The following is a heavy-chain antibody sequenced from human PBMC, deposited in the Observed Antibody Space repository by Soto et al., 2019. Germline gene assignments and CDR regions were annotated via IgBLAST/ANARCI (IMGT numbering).Heavy chain of an antibody. Sequence: QVQLVQSGAEVKKPGSSVKVSCKDSGGTVSTYSMFWVRQAPGQGLEWMGRIIPMLGIRNYAQRFQDRVTITADKSTATAHMEQSSLRSEDTALYYCTIGSWSGEVFDIGGHGTRVTVSS. J-gene: IGHJ3*02. CDR2: IIPMLGIR. CDR1: GGTVSTYS. V-gene: IGHV1-69*02. CDR3: TIGSWSGEVFDI. D-gene: IGHD2-21*01.